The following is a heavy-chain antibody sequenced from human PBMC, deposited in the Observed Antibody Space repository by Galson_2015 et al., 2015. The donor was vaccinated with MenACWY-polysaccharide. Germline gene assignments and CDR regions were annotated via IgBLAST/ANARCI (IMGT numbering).Heavy chain of an antibody. Sequence: SLRLSCAAAGFTFSTYSMTWVRQAPGTGLEWGSYIHGGSSTIYYADSVKGRFTISRDNAKNSLYLQMNSLRDDDTAVYYCARDSGIAGAVDYWGQGTLVTVSS. CDR1: GFTFSTYS. J-gene: IGHJ4*02. CDR3: ARDSGIAGAVDY. CDR2: IHGGSSTI. D-gene: IGHD6-13*01. V-gene: IGHV3-48*02.